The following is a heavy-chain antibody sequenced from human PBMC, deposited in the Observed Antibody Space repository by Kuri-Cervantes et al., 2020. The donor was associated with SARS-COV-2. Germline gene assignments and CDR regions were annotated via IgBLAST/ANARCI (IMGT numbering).Heavy chain of an antibody. CDR3: ASQGAVY. Sequence: GESLKISCAASGFTFSSYSMNWVRQAPGKGLEWVSSISSSSSYIYYADSVKGRFTISRDSAKNSLYLQMNSLRAEDTAVYYCASQGAVYWGQGTLVTVSS. V-gene: IGHV3-21*01. J-gene: IGHJ4*02. D-gene: IGHD1-26*01. CDR1: GFTFSSYS. CDR2: ISSSSSYI.